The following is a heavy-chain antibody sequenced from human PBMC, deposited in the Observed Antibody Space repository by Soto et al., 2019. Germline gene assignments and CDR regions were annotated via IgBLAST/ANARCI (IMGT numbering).Heavy chain of an antibody. Sequence: SETLSLTCTVSGGSISSYYWSWIRQPPGKGLEWIGYIYYSGSTNYNPSLKSRVTISVDTSKNQFSLKLSSVTAADTAVYYCARAGRWGDYDPTGYYYYGMDVWGQGTTVTVSS. D-gene: IGHD4-17*01. CDR2: IYYSGST. CDR3: ARAGRWGDYDPTGYYYYGMDV. CDR1: GGSISSYY. V-gene: IGHV4-59*01. J-gene: IGHJ6*02.